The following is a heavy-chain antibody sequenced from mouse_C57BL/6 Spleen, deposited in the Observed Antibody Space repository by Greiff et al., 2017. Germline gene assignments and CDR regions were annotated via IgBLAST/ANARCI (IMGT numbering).Heavy chain of an antibody. V-gene: IGHV1-22*01. CDR3: ARSNYDGYLFAY. D-gene: IGHD2-3*01. J-gene: IGHJ3*01. CDR1: GYTFTDYN. Sequence: EVQLQQSGPELVKPGASVKMSCKASGYTFTDYNMHWVKQSHGKSLEWIGYINPNNGGTSYNQKFKGKATLTVNKSSSTAYMELRSLTSEDSAVYYCARSNYDGYLFAYWGQGTLVTVSA. CDR2: INPNNGGT.